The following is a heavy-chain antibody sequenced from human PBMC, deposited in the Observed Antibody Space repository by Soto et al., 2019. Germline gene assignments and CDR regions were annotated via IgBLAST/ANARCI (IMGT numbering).Heavy chain of an antibody. CDR3: ARGNRAVAATYFYGMDV. D-gene: IGHD6-19*01. CDR1: GGTFSSYA. CDR2: IIPIFGTA. J-gene: IGHJ6*02. Sequence: ASVKVSCKASGGTFSSYAISWVRQAPGQGLEWMGGIIPIFGTANYAQKFQGRVTITADESTSTAYMELSSLRSEDTAVYFCARGNRAVAATYFYGMDVWGQGTTVTVSS. V-gene: IGHV1-69*13.